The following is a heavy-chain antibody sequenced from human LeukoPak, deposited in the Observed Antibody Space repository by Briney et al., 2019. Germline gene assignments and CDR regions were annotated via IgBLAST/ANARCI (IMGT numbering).Heavy chain of an antibody. CDR2: INPNSGGT. CDR3: ARGEDTAMVRNYYGMDV. Sequence: ASVKVSCKASGYTFTGYYKHWVRQAPGQGLEWMGWINPNSGGTNYAQKFQGWVTMTRDTSISTAYMELSRLRSDDTAVYYCARGEDTAMVRNYYGMDVWGKGTTVTVSS. V-gene: IGHV1-2*04. J-gene: IGHJ6*04. D-gene: IGHD5-18*01. CDR1: GYTFTGYY.